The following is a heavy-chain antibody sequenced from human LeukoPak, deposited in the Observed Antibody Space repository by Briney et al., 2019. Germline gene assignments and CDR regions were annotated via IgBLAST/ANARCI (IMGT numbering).Heavy chain of an antibody. Sequence: GGSLRLSCAASGFTFNSFAMIWVGQAPGEGLEWVSPVSGSGATTYYADSVKGRFTIYRDNSKNKLYLEMNSLSAEDTAIYYCAKDLRGSDGSGKPSDYWGQGTLVTVSS. CDR2: VSGSGATT. CDR1: GFTFNSFA. CDR3: AKDLRGSDGSGKPSDY. V-gene: IGHV3-23*01. J-gene: IGHJ4*02. D-gene: IGHD2-15*01.